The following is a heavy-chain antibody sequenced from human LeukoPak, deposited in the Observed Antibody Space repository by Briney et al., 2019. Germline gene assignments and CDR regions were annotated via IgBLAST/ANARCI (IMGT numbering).Heavy chain of an antibody. CDR1: GFTFSSYW. Sequence: GRCLRLSCAASGFTFSSYWMDWVRQAPGKGLGWVLCINSDGSSTSYADSVKGRFTISRDNAKNTLYLQMNSLRAEDTAVYYSARGHSSGWYVLPEVYWGQGTLVTVSS. V-gene: IGHV3-74*01. CDR2: INSDGSST. CDR3: ARGHSSGWYVLPEVY. D-gene: IGHD6-19*01. J-gene: IGHJ4*02.